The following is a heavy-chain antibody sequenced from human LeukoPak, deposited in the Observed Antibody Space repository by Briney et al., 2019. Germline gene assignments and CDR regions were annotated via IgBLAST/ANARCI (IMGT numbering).Heavy chain of an antibody. J-gene: IGHJ1*01. CDR2: IYYSGST. Sequence: PGGSLRLSCAASGFTVSSNYMSWIRQPPGKGLEWIGSIYYSGSTYYNPSLKSRVTISVDTSKNQFSLKLSSVTAADTAVYYCASPLNRGSAAAWGQGTLVTVSS. D-gene: IGHD1-26*01. CDR3: ASPLNRGSAAA. CDR1: GFTVSSNY. V-gene: IGHV4-39*01.